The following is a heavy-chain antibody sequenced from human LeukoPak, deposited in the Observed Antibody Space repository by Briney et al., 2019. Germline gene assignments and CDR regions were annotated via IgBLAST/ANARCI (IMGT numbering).Heavy chain of an antibody. CDR1: GYSFTSYW. J-gene: IGHJ4*02. CDR2: IDPSDSYT. CDR3: ARHRMPGIAVAASDY. D-gene: IGHD6-19*01. V-gene: IGHV5-10-1*01. Sequence: RGESLKISCKGSGYSFTSYWISWVRQMPRKCLEWMGKIDPSDSYTKYSPSFQGHVTISADKSISTAYLQWSSLKASDTAMYYCARHRMPGIAVAASDYWGQGTLVTVCS.